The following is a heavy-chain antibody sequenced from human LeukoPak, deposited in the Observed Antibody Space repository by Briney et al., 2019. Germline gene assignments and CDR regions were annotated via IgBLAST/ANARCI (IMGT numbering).Heavy chain of an antibody. CDR2: INPNSGGT. V-gene: IGHV1-2*02. J-gene: IGHJ4*02. CDR1: GYTFTGYY. D-gene: IGHD3-10*01. Sequence: GASVKVSCKASGYTFTGYYMHWVRQAPGQGLEWMGWINPNSGGTNYAQKFQGRVTMTRDTSISTAYMELRSLRSDDTAVYYCARDLDWGVIGYWGQGTLVTVSS. CDR3: ARDLDWGVIGY.